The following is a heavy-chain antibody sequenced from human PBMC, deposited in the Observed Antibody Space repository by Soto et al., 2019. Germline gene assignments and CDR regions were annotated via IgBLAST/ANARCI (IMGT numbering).Heavy chain of an antibody. J-gene: IGHJ6*02. Sequence: GASVKVSCKASGYTFTSYDINWVGQATGQGLEWMGWMNPNSGNTGYAQKFQGRVTMTRNTSISTAYMELSSLRSEDTAVYYCARGKRPQLWFSRMYYYGMDVWGQGTTVTVSS. D-gene: IGHD5-18*01. CDR2: MNPNSGNT. V-gene: IGHV1-8*01. CDR1: GYTFTSYD. CDR3: ARGKRPQLWFSRMYYYGMDV.